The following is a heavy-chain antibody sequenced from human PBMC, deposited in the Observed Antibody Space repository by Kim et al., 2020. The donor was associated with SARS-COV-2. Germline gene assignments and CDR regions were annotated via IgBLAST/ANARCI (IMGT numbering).Heavy chain of an antibody. Sequence: GGSLRLSCAASGFTFSSYAMHWVRQAPGKGLEWVAVISYDGSNKYYADSVKGRFTISRDNSKNTLYLQMNSLRAEDTAVYYCARVVGGIAVAFFDYWGQGTLVTVSS. J-gene: IGHJ4*02. D-gene: IGHD6-19*01. CDR2: ISYDGSNK. CDR3: ARVVGGIAVAFFDY. CDR1: GFTFSSYA. V-gene: IGHV3-30-3*01.